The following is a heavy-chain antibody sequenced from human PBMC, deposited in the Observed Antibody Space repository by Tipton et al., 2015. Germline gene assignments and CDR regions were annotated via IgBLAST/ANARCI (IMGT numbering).Heavy chain of an antibody. Sequence: GLVKPSESLSLTCNVSGGSVSSGNYYWSWIRQSPGKGLEWIGYISYSGTTNYNPSLKSRVTISVDTSKNQFFLRVTSVTAADTAVYYCARIRGRYVLDHWGQGTLVTVSS. CDR1: GGSVSSGNYY. J-gene: IGHJ4*02. D-gene: IGHD3-16*01. CDR3: ARIRGRYVLDH. CDR2: ISYSGTT. V-gene: IGHV4-61*01.